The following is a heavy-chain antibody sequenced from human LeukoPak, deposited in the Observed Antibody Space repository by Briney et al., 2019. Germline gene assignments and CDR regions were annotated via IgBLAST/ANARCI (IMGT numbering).Heavy chain of an antibody. CDR1: GFTFSSYA. CDR2: ISGSGGST. Sequence: GESLRLSCAAPGFTFSSYAMSWVRQASGKGLEWVSAISGSGGSTYYADSVKGRFTISRDNSKNTLYLQMNSLRAEDTAVYYCAKNDDILTGYYIDAFDIWGQGTMVTVSS. D-gene: IGHD3-9*01. V-gene: IGHV3-23*01. J-gene: IGHJ3*02. CDR3: AKNDDILTGYYIDAFDI.